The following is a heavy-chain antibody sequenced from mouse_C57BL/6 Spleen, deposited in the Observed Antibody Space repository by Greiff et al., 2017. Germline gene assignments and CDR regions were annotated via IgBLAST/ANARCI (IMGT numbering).Heavy chain of an antibody. CDR1: GYTFTSYW. Sequence: QVQLQQPGAELVKPGASVKLSCKASGYTFTSYWMHWVKQRPGQGLEWIGMIHPNSGSNNYNEKFKSKATLTVDKSSSTAYMQLSSLTSEDSAVSYCARSRLRGSLYWYFDVWGTGTTVTVSS. CDR3: ARSRLRGSLYWYFDV. J-gene: IGHJ1*03. V-gene: IGHV1-64*01. D-gene: IGHD2-4*01. CDR2: IHPNSGSN.